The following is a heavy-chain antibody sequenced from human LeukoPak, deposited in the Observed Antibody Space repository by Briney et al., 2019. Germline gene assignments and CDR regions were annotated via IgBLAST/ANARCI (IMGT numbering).Heavy chain of an antibody. Sequence: SETLSLTCTVSGGSISSGGYYWSWIRQHPGKGLEWIGYIYYSGSTYYNPSLKSRVTISVDTSKNQFSLKLSSVTAADTAVYYCARVRSTSFWMDVWGKGTTVTVSS. CDR2: IYYSGST. CDR1: GGSISSGGYY. J-gene: IGHJ6*04. V-gene: IGHV4-31*03. D-gene: IGHD2-2*01. CDR3: ARVRSTSFWMDV.